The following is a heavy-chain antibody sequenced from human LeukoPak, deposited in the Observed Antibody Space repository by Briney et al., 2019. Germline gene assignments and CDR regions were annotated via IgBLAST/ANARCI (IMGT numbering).Heavy chain of an antibody. CDR1: VYTFTIYW. CDR2: IYPGDFDT. J-gene: IGHJ6*03. Sequence: GEPLNISCKGSVYTFTIYWISWARPMPGKGLGWMGIIYPGDFDTRYSPSFQGQVTISADKSISTAYLQWSSLKASDTAMYYCARHSDGHYYYYYMDVWGKGTTVTVSS. CDR3: ARHSDGHYYYYYMDV. V-gene: IGHV5-51*01.